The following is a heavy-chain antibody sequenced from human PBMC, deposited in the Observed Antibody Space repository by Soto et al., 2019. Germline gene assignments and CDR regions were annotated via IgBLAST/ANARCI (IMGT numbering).Heavy chain of an antibody. J-gene: IGHJ6*02. CDR3: ARGGHSGYDNYYYYGMDV. CDR2: IIPIFGTA. CDR1: GGTFSSYA. V-gene: IGHV1-69*06. Sequence: SVKFSCKASGGTFSSYAISWVRQAPGQGLEWMGGIIPIFGTANYAQKFQGRVTITADKSTSTAYMELSSLRSEDTAVYYCARGGHSGYDNYYYYGMDVWGQGTTVTVS. D-gene: IGHD5-12*01.